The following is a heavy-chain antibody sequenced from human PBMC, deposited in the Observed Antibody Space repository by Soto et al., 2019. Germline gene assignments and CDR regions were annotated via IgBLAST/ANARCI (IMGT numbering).Heavy chain of an antibody. CDR2: IWYDGSNK. V-gene: IGHV3-33*01. CDR1: GFTFSSYG. J-gene: IGHJ6*02. Sequence: QVQLVESRGGVVQPGRSLRLSCAASGFTFSSYGMHWVRQAPGKGLEWVAVIWYDGSNKYYADSVKGRFTISRDNSKNTLYLQMNSLRAEDTAVYYCARGGDYYYGMDVWGQGTTVTVSS. CDR3: ARGGDYYYGMDV.